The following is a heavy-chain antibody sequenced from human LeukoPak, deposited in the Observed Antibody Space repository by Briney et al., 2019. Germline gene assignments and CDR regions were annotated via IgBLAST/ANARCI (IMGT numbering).Heavy chain of an antibody. D-gene: IGHD3-3*01. J-gene: IGHJ6*02. CDR2: ISGTESVT. CDR1: GFSFRTYA. Sequence: GGSLRLSCAASGFSFRTYAMTWVRQAPGKGLEWVANISGTESVTYYADSVKGRFTVSRNNFEKTVSLEMNSLRHEDTATYFCSRAPDDDFSSDTLFYGMDVWGQGTTVIVSS. V-gene: IGHV3-23*01. CDR3: SRAPDDDFSSDTLFYGMDV.